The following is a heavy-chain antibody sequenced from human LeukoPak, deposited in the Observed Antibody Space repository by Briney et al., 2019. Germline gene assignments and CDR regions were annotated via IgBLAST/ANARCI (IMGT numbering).Heavy chain of an antibody. CDR2: IIPIFGTA. CDR1: GGTFGSYT. D-gene: IGHD3-10*01. Sequence: SVKVSCXASGGTFGSYTISWVRQAPGQGLEWMGGIIPIFGTANYAQKFQGRVTITTDESTSTAYMELSSLRSEDTAVYYCARARRYYGSGSWFYYYMDVWGKGTTVTVSS. V-gene: IGHV1-69*05. J-gene: IGHJ6*03. CDR3: ARARRYYGSGSWFYYYMDV.